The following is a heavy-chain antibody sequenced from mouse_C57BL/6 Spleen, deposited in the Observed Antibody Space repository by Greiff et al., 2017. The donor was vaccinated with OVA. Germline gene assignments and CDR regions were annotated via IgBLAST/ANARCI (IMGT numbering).Heavy chain of an antibody. V-gene: IGHV5-6*01. Sequence: EVQRVESGGDLVKPGGSLKLSCAASGFTFSSYGMSWVRQTPDKRLEWVATISSGGSYTYYPDSVKGRFTISRDNAKNTLYLQMSSLKSEDTAMYYCARRTTVVALDYFDYWGQGTTLTVSS. CDR1: GFTFSSYG. CDR2: ISSGGSYT. CDR3: ARRTTVVALDYFDY. J-gene: IGHJ2*01. D-gene: IGHD1-1*01.